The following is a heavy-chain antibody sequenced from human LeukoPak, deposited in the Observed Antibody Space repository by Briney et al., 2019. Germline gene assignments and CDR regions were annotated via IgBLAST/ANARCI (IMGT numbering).Heavy chain of an antibody. J-gene: IGHJ4*02. V-gene: IGHV4-34*01. CDR1: GGSFSGYY. D-gene: IGHD3-22*01. CDR2: INHSGST. Sequence: SEALSLTCAVYGGSFSGYYWSWIRQPPGKGLEWIGEINHSGSTNYNPSLKSRVTISVDTSKNQFSLKLSSVTAADTAVYYCARHDSSGYYLEYWGQGTLVTVSS. CDR3: ARHDSSGYYLEY.